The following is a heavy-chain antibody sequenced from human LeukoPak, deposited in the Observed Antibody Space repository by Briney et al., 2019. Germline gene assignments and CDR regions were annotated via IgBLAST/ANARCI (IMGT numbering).Heavy chain of an antibody. CDR1: GYSISSGYY. CDR3: AAITRVT. D-gene: IGHD3-10*01. J-gene: IGHJ5*02. CDR2: IYHSGST. Sequence: SETLSLTCAVSGYSISSGYYWGWIRQPPGKGLEWIGSIYHSGSTYYNPSLKSRVTISVDTSKNQFSLKLSSVTAADTAVYYCAAITRVTWGQGTLVTVPS. V-gene: IGHV4-38-2*01.